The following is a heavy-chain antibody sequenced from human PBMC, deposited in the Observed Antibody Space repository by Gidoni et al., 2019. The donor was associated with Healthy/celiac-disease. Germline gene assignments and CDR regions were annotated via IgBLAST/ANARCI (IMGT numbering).Heavy chain of an antibody. CDR1: AFTFSRYW. D-gene: IGHD3-10*01. CDR3: ARDEGSGSSDY. Sequence: EVQLVESGGGLVQPGGSLRLSCAASAFTFSRYWMGWVRQAPGKGLEWVANIKQDGSEKYYVDSVKGRFTISRDNAKNSLYLQMNSLGAEDTAVYYCARDEGSGSSDYWGQGTLVTVSS. V-gene: IGHV3-7*01. J-gene: IGHJ4*02. CDR2: IKQDGSEK.